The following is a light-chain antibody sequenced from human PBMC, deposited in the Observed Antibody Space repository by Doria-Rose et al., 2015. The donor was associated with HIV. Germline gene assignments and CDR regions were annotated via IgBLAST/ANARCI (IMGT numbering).Light chain of an antibody. V-gene: IGKV3-20*01. J-gene: IGKJ1*01. CDR3: HQYGTSWT. CDR2: DGS. Sequence: TQSPGTLSLSPGERATLSCRASQSFSSTYLAWYQQQPGHAPSLLNYDGSTRATGIPDRFSASASGTDFTLTINRLEPEDFALYYCHQYGTSWTFGQGTKVEI. CDR1: QSFSSTY.